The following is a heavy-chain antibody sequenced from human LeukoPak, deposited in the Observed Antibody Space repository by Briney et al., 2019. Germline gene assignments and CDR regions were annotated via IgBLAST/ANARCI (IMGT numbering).Heavy chain of an antibody. D-gene: IGHD2-15*01. CDR2: ISSSSSYI. CDR3: ARGADCSGGSCYLDY. J-gene: IGHJ4*02. V-gene: IGHV3-21*01. CDR1: GFTFSSYS. Sequence: GGSLRLSCEASGFTFSSYSMNWVRQAPGKGLEWVSSISSSSSYIYYADSVKGRFTISRDNAKNSLYLQMNSLRAEDTAVYYCARGADCSGGSCYLDYWGQGTLVTVSS.